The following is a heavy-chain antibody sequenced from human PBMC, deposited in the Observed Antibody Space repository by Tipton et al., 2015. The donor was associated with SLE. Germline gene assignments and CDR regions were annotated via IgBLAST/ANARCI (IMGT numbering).Heavy chain of an antibody. V-gene: IGHV3-30*04. CDR3: ARDRLGYSYAVDAFDI. Sequence: RSLRLSCVASKFTFRNFGFHWVRQAPGKGLQWVAGILSDGTNTSYVESVKGRFTISRDNSKKTVYLQMNTLRLEDTGVYYCARDRLGYSYAVDAFDIWGQGTTVAVSS. D-gene: IGHD5-18*01. CDR1: KFTFRNFG. J-gene: IGHJ3*02. CDR2: ILSDGTNT.